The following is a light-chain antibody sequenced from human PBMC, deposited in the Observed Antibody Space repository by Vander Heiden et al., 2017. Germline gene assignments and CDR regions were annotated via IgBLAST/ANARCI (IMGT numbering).Light chain of an antibody. CDR2: QDS. Sequence: QPPSVSVSPGQTASITCSGDKLGDKYACWYQQKPGQSPVLVIYQDSKRPSGIPERFSGSNSGNTATLTISGTQAMDEADYYCQAWDSSTVVFGGGTKL. V-gene: IGLV3-1*01. J-gene: IGLJ2*01. CDR3: QAWDSSTVV. CDR1: KLGDKY.